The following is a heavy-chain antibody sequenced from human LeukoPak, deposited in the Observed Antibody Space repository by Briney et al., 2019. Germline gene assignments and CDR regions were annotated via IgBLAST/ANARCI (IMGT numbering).Heavy chain of an antibody. CDR3: AKYEGYYGSGSYYSFYFDY. J-gene: IGHJ4*02. CDR1: GFTFSSYA. V-gene: IGHV3-23*01. CDR2: ISGSGGST. Sequence: PGGSLRLSCAASGFTFSSYAMSWVRQAPGKGLEWVSAISGSGGSTYYADSVKGRFTISRDNSKNTLYLQMNSLRAEDTAVYYCAKYEGYYGSGSYYSFYFDYWGQGTLVTVSS. D-gene: IGHD3-10*01.